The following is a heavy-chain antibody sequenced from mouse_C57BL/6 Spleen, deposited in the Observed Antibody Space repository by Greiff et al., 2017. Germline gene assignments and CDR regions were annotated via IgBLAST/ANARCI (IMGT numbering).Heavy chain of an antibody. CDR3: ARYYCDD. CDR2: IYPGDGDT. J-gene: IGHJ2*01. Sequence: QVQLQQSGAELVKPGASVKISCKASGYAFSSYWMNWVQQRPGKGLEWIGQIYPGDGDTNYNGKFKGKATLTADKSSSTAYMQLSSLTSEDSAVYFCARYYCDDWGKGTTLTVCS. V-gene: IGHV1-80*01. CDR1: GYAFSSYW.